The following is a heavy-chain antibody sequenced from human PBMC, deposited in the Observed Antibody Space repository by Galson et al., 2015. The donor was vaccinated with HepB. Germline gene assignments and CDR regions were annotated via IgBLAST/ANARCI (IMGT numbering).Heavy chain of an antibody. CDR2: ISGSGGST. V-gene: IGHV3-23*01. Sequence: SLRLSCAASGFTFSSYAMSWVRQAPGKGLEWVSAISGSGGSTYYADSVKGRFTISRDNSKNTLYLQMNSLRAEDTAVYYCAMDVLRYFYWLPNWFDPWGQGTLVTVSS. CDR3: AMDVLRYFYWLPNWFDP. CDR1: GFTFSSYA. J-gene: IGHJ5*02. D-gene: IGHD3-9*01.